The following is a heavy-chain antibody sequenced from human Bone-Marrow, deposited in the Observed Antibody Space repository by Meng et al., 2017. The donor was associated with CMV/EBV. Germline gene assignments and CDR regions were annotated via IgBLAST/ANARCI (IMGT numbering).Heavy chain of an antibody. CDR1: GGSISTNSYY. D-gene: IGHD2-21*02. J-gene: IGHJ5*02. V-gene: IGHV4-39*07. Sequence: SEPLSLTCTVSGGSISTNSYYWGWIRQPPGKGLEWIGSIYYSGGTYYNPSLKSRVTISVDTSKNQVSLRVTSVTAADTAVYSCARDRRLQWFYHWGQGTLVTVSS. CDR2: IYYSGGT. CDR3: ARDRRLQWFYH.